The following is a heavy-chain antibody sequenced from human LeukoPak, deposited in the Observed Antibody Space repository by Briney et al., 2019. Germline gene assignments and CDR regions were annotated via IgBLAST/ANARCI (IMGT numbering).Heavy chain of an antibody. V-gene: IGHV3-30-3*01. CDR2: ISYDGSNK. CDR1: GFTFSSYA. Sequence: GRSLRLSCAASGFTFSSYAVHWVRQAPGKGLEWVAVISYDGSNKYYADSVKGRFTISRDNSKNTLYLQMNSLRAEDTAVYYCARGMYSSGWDDAFDIWGQGTMVTVSS. CDR3: ARGMYSSGWDDAFDI. J-gene: IGHJ3*02. D-gene: IGHD6-19*01.